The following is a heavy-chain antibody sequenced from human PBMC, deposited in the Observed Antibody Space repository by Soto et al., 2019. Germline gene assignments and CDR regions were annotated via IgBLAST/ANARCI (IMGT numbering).Heavy chain of an antibody. CDR3: ARALRGSPHS. CDR2: INAGNGNT. D-gene: IGHD5-12*01. V-gene: IGHV1-3*01. CDR1: GYTFTSYA. J-gene: IGHJ4*02. Sequence: QVQLVQSGAEVKKPGASVKVSCKASGYTFTSYAIHWVRQAPGQRLEWMGWINAGNGNTKYSQKFQDTVTTTRDTSATTAYMELTTPPSAHPSLSSSARALRGSPHSWSQATPVTVSS.